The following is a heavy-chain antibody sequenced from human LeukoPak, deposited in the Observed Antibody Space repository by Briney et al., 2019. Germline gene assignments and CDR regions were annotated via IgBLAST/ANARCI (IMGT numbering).Heavy chain of an antibody. Sequence: SETLSLTCTVSGGSISSGGYYWSWIRQPPGKGLEWIGYIYHSGSTYYNPSLKSRVTISVDRSKNQFSLKLSSVTAADTAVYYCAKDRVGATRGEHYWGQGTLVTVSS. CDR3: AKDRVGATRGEHY. D-gene: IGHD1-26*01. V-gene: IGHV4-30-2*01. CDR1: GGSISSGGYY. CDR2: IYHSGST. J-gene: IGHJ4*02.